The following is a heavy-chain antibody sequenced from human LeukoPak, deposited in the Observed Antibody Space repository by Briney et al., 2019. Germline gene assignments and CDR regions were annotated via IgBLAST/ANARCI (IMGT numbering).Heavy chain of an antibody. CDR2: INHSGST. V-gene: IGHV4-34*01. Sequence: SETLSLTCAVYGGSFSGYYWSWIRQPPGKGLEWIGEINHSGSTNYNPSLKSRVTISVDTSKNQFSLKLSSVTAADTAVYYCAIFRDEVGIPGDYWGQGTLVTVSS. D-gene: IGHD5-24*01. CDR3: AIFRDEVGIPGDY. J-gene: IGHJ4*02. CDR1: GGSFSGYY.